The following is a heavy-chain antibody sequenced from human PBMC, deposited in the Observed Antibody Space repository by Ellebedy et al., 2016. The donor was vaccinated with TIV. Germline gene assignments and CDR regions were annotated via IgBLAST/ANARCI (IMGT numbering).Heavy chain of an antibody. V-gene: IGHV1-2*02. D-gene: IGHD1-1*01. CDR1: GYPFIGPF. CDR3: ARENDGEGYRGRWFDP. CDR2: INPNTGDT. Sequence: AASVKVSCKASGYPFIGPFMHWARQAPGHGLEWMGWINPNTGDTNYAQKFHGRVTMTRDTSISTAYMERSRLRSNDTDGYYWARENDGEGYRGRWFDPWGQGTLVTVSS. J-gene: IGHJ5*02.